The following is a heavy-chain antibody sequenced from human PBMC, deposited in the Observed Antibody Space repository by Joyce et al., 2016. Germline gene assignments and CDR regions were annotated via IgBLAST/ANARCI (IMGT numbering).Heavy chain of an antibody. CDR2: ISNDGRNK. CDR3: AKSLYADYPLRFAEYYQH. Sequence: QVQLVESGGGVVQPGRSLRLSCAAAGFTFSSSAMYWVGQAPGKGLAGVTVISNDGRNKHYEDSGKGRFTISRDNSKNTLYLQMNRLRPDDTAVYYCAKSLYADYPLRFAEYYQHWGQGTLVTVSS. J-gene: IGHJ1*01. D-gene: IGHD4-17*01. V-gene: IGHV3-30*18. CDR1: GFTFSSSA.